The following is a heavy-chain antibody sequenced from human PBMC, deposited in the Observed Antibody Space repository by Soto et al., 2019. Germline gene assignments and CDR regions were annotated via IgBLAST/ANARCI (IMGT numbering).Heavy chain of an antibody. J-gene: IGHJ5*02. Sequence: ASVKVSCKASGYTFTDYYIDWVRQAPGQGLEWMGRINPRSGGTNYAQRFQGRVTMTRDTSITTAYMDLSRLTSDDTATYYCAKTYDGSGQPSHWFDPWGQGTPVTVGS. D-gene: IGHD3-22*01. V-gene: IGHV1-2*06. CDR1: GYTFTDYY. CDR3: AKTYDGSGQPSHWFDP. CDR2: INPRSGGT.